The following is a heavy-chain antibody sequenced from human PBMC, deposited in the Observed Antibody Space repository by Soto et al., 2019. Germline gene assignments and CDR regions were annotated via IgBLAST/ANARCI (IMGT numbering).Heavy chain of an antibody. J-gene: IGHJ4*02. V-gene: IGHV2-5*02. Sequence: QITLKESGPTLVKPTQTLTLTCTFSGFSLSTSGVGVGWIRQPPGKALEWLALIYWDDDKRYSPSLKSRLTITKDTSKNQEVLTMTNMDPVDTATYYCARTVVAATTYYFDYWGQGTLVTVSS. CDR3: ARTVVAATTYYFDY. CDR1: GFSLSTSGVG. CDR2: IYWDDDK. D-gene: IGHD2-15*01.